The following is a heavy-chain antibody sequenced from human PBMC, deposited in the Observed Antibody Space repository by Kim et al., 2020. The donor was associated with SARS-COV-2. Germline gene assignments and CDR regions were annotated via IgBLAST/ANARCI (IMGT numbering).Heavy chain of an antibody. D-gene: IGHD1-1*01. CDR3: ARESRLDNGDY. CDR2: N. J-gene: IGHJ4*02. V-gene: IGHV6-1*01. Sequence: NDYAVSVKSRITVNPDTSKTQFSLQLNSVTPEDTAVYYCARESRLDNGDYWGQGTLVTVSS.